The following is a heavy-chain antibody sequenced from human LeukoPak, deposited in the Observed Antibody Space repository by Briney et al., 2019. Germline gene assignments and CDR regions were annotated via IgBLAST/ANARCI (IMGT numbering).Heavy chain of an antibody. CDR2: IYYSGST. V-gene: IGHV4-38-2*02. CDR3: ARFRSYLVNY. J-gene: IGHJ4*02. D-gene: IGHD1-26*01. CDR1: GYSISSGYY. Sequence: SETPSHTCTVSGYSISSGYYWGWIRQPPGKGLEWIGSIYYSGSTYYNPSLKSRVTISVDTSKNQFSLKLSSVTAADTAVYYCARFRSYLVNYWGQGTLVTVSS.